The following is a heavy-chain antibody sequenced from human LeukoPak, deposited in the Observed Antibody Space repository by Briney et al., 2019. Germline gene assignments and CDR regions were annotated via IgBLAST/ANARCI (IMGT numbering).Heavy chain of an antibody. V-gene: IGHV3-21*01. J-gene: IGHJ4*02. Sequence: GGSLRLSCAASGFTFRTSAMSWVRQAPGKGLEWVSSISSSSSYIYYADSVKGRFTISRDNAKNSLYLQMNSLRAEDTAVYYCARVGYGSGSYFESEYFDYWGQGTLVTVSS. CDR2: ISSSSSYI. CDR3: ARVGYGSGSYFESEYFDY. D-gene: IGHD3-10*01. CDR1: GFTFRTSA.